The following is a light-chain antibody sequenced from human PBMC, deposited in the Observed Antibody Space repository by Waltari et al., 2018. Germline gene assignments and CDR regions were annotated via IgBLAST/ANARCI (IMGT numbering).Light chain of an antibody. CDR2: GAS. CDR3: QQYKEWPRT. CDR1: QSVVYF. V-gene: IGKV3-15*01. J-gene: IGKJ1*01. Sequence: EVVLTQSPATLSVSPGERATLSCRASQSVVYFLAGYQQKDGQAPRLLVYGASTRATGIPTRFSGSGSGTEFTLSISSLQSEDFGIYYCQQYKEWPRTFGRGTRVEI.